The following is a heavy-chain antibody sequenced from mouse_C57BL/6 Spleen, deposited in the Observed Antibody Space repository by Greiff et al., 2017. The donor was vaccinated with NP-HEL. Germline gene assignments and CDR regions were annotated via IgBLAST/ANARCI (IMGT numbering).Heavy chain of an antibody. Sequence: QVQLQQPGAELVKPGASVKLSCKASGYTFTSYWMHWVKQRPGQGLEWIGMIHPNSGSTTHNEKFKSKATLTVDKSSSTAYMQLSSLTSEDSAVYYCASLGRGYAMDYWGQGTSVTVSS. V-gene: IGHV1-64*01. CDR1: GYTFTSYW. D-gene: IGHD4-1*01. J-gene: IGHJ4*01. CDR2: IHPNSGST. CDR3: ASLGRGYAMDY.